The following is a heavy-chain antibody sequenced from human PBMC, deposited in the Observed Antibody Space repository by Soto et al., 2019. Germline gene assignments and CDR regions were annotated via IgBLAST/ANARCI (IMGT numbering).Heavy chain of an antibody. J-gene: IGHJ5*02. CDR3: ARTQGGIAAAGTIFYWFDP. CDR1: GGTFSSYA. V-gene: IGHV1-69*13. Sequence: ASVKVSCKASGGTFSSYAISWMRQAPGQGLEWMGGIIPIFGTANYAQKFQGRVTITADESTSTAYMELSSLRSEDTAVYYCARTQGGIAAAGTIFYWFDPWGQGTLVTVSS. D-gene: IGHD6-13*01. CDR2: IIPIFGTA.